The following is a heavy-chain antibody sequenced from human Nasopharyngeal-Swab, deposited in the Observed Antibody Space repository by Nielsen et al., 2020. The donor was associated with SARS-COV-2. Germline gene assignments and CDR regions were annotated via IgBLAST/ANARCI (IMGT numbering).Heavy chain of an antibody. Sequence: GESLKISCSASGFTFSSYWMCWVRQAPGKGLEWVANIKQDGSEKYYVDSVKGRFTISRDNAKNSLYLQMNSLRAEDTALYYCARANSGWYYFDYWGQGTLVTVSS. CDR3: ARANSGWYYFDY. V-gene: IGHV3-7*03. CDR1: GFTFSSYW. J-gene: IGHJ4*02. D-gene: IGHD6-19*01. CDR2: IKQDGSEK.